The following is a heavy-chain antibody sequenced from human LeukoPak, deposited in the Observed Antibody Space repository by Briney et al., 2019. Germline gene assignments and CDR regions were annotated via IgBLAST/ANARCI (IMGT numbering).Heavy chain of an antibody. CDR3: ARARVVVVAATSGGY. J-gene: IGHJ4*02. D-gene: IGHD2-15*01. CDR2: ISYDGSNK. Sequence: PGGSLRLSCAASGFTVSSNYMSWVRQAPGKGLEWVAVISYDGSNKYYADSVKGRFTISRDNSKNTLYLQMNSLRAEDTAVYYCARARVVVVAATSGGYWGQGTLVTVSS. CDR1: GFTVSSNY. V-gene: IGHV3-30-3*01.